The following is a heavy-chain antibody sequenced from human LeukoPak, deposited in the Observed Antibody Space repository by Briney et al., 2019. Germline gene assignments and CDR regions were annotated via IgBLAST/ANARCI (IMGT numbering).Heavy chain of an antibody. V-gene: IGHV1-2*02. CDR2: INPNSGGT. CDR3: ARKSAARSTSEFDC. Sequence: ASVKVSCKASGYTFTGYYINWVRQAPGQGLEWMGWINPNSGGTNYAQKFQGRVTMTSDTSISTAYMGLSSLRSDDTAVYYCARKSAARSTSEFDCWGQGTLVTVSS. D-gene: IGHD2-2*01. J-gene: IGHJ4*02. CDR1: GYTFTGYY.